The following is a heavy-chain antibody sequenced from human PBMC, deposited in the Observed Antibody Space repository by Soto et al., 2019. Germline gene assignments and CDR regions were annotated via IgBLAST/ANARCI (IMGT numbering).Heavy chain of an antibody. CDR2: IYYSGST. Sequence: PSETLSLTCTVSGGCISSYYWSWIRQPPGKGLEWIGYIYYSGSTNYNPSLKSRVTISVDTSKNQFSLKLSSVTAADTAVYYCARRTAVAGTRWFDPWGQGTLVTVSS. V-gene: IGHV4-59*08. CDR3: ARRTAVAGTRWFDP. D-gene: IGHD6-19*01. CDR1: GGCISSYY. J-gene: IGHJ5*02.